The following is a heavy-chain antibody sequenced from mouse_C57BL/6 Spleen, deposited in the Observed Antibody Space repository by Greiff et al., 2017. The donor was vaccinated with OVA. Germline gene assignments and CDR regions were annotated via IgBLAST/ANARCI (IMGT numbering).Heavy chain of an antibody. CDR1: GYTFTSYD. Sequence: VQLQQSGPELVKPGASVKLSCKASGYTFTSYDINWVQQSPGQGLEWIGWIYPRDGSTKYNENFTGKATLTVATSSRTAYMGRHSLKSEDSAVEFWATDYYRNYDYFDYWGQGTTVTVSS. V-gene: IGHV1-85*01. J-gene: IGHJ2*01. D-gene: IGHD2-5*01. CDR3: ATDYYRNYDYFDY. CDR2: IYPRDGST.